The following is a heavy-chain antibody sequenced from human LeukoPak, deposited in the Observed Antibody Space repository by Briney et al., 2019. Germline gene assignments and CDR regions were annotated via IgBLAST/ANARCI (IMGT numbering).Heavy chain of an antibody. Sequence: GGSLRLSGAASGFTYSSYSMNWVRQAPGKGLEWVSSISSSSSYIYYADSVKGRFTISRDNAKNSLYLRMNSLRAEDTAVYYCARAGYGYYYDSSGRSPADYWGQGTLVTVSS. CDR3: ARAGYGYYYDSSGRSPADY. CDR1: GFTYSSYS. V-gene: IGHV3-21*01. J-gene: IGHJ4*02. D-gene: IGHD3-22*01. CDR2: ISSSSSYI.